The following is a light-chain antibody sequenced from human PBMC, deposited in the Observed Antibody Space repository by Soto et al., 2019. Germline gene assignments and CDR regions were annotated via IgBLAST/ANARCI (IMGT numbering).Light chain of an antibody. J-gene: IGKJ4*01. Sequence: DIQMTQSPSSVSASVGDRVTITCRASQGLGVWLGWYQQKPGKAPQLLIFGASGLQTGVPARFSGSGSGTDYTLTISSLQPEDFATYYCQQAYSFPHTFGGGTKVEIK. CDR1: QGLGVW. V-gene: IGKV1-12*01. CDR3: QQAYSFPHT. CDR2: GAS.